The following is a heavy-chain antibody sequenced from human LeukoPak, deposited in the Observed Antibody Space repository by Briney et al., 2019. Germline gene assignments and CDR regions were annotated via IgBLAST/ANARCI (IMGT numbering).Heavy chain of an antibody. Sequence: ASVKVSCKASGYTFTSYGINWVRQAPGQGLEWMGWISAYNGNTNYAQKLQGRVTMTTDTSTSTAYMELRSLRSDDTAVYYCARVREVGATNFYYFDYWGQGTLVTVSS. CDR3: ARVREVGATNFYYFDY. CDR2: ISAYNGNT. CDR1: GYTFTSYG. V-gene: IGHV1-18*01. J-gene: IGHJ4*02. D-gene: IGHD1-26*01.